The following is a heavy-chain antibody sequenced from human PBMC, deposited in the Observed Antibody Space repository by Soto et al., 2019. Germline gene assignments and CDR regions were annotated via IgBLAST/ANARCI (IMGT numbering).Heavy chain of an antibody. Sequence: QLQLQESGPGLVKPSETLSLTCTVSGGSISSSSYYWGWIRQPPGKGLEWIGSIYYSGSTYYNPSLKSRVTISVDTSKNQFSLKLSSVTAADTAVYYCASWAEQDAFDIWGQGTMVTVSS. CDR1: GGSISSSSYY. D-gene: IGHD3-16*01. CDR3: ASWAEQDAFDI. J-gene: IGHJ3*02. V-gene: IGHV4-39*01. CDR2: IYYSGST.